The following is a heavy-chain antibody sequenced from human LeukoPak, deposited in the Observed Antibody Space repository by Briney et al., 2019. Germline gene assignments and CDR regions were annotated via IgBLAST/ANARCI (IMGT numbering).Heavy chain of an antibody. CDR2: ISGSGGST. V-gene: IGHV3-23*01. D-gene: IGHD3-22*01. CDR3: AKPLAPSYYYDSSGKP. Sequence: GGSLRLSCAASGFTFSSYAMSWVRQAPGKGLEWVSAISGSGGSTYYADSVKGRFTISRDNSKNTLYLQMNSLRAEDTAVYYCAKPLAPSYYYDSSGKPWGQGTLVTVSS. J-gene: IGHJ4*02. CDR1: GFTFSSYA.